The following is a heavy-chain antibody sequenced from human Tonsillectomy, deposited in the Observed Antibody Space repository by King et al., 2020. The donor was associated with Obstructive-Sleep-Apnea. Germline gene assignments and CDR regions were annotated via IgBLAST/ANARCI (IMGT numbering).Heavy chain of an antibody. J-gene: IGHJ4*02. Sequence: VQLQQSGPGLVKPSQTFSLTCSISGDRVSRNSAAWNWIRQSPSRGLEGLGRTYYRSKWYNDYALSVKSRITINPDTSKNHFSLQLNSVTPEDSAVYYCARGGYGAGTLLTDWGQGTLVTVSS. CDR2: TYYRSKWYN. CDR3: ARGGYGAGTLLTD. D-gene: IGHD3-10*01. CDR1: GDRVSRNSAA. V-gene: IGHV6-1*01.